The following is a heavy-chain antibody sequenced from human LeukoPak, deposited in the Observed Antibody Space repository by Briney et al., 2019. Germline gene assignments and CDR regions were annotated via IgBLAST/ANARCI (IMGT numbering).Heavy chain of an antibody. V-gene: IGHV1-46*01. J-gene: IGHJ4*02. CDR3: ARGPGDLGDY. CDR1: GYNFTSYF. CDR2: VNPSGGST. Sequence: ASVKVSCKASGYNFTSYFMHWVRQAPGQGLEWMGLVNPSGGSTNYAQKFQGRVTMTRDMSTSTVFMELDSLRSEDTAVYYCARGPGDLGDYWGQGTLVTVSS. D-gene: IGHD7-27*01.